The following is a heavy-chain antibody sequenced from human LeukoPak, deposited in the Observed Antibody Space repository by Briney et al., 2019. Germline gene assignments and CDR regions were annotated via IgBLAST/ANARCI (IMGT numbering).Heavy chain of an antibody. Sequence: GGSLRLSCEVSGFTFSSYAMNWVRQAPGKGLEWVSAISGSGGSTYYADSVKGRFTISRDNSKNTLYLQMNSLRAEDTAVYYCAKGSYDFGYYYYYGMDVWGQGTTVTVSS. V-gene: IGHV3-23*01. CDR1: GFTFSSYA. D-gene: IGHD3-3*01. CDR3: AKGSYDFGYYYYYGMDV. J-gene: IGHJ6*02. CDR2: ISGSGGST.